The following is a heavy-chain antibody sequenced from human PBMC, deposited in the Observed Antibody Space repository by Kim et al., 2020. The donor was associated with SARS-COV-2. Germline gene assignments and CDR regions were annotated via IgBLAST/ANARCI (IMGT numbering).Heavy chain of an antibody. V-gene: IGHV4-61*02. CDR1: GGSISSGSYY. Sequence: SETLSLTCTVSGGSISSGSYYWSWIRQPAGKGLEWIGRIYTSGSTNYNPSLKSRVTISVDTSKNQFSLKLSSVTAADTAVYYCARGGSGVPRSGMFGVVISRYNDGMDVWGQGTTVTVSS. CDR2: IYTSGST. D-gene: IGHD3-3*01. CDR3: ARGGSGVPRSGMFGVVISRYNDGMDV. J-gene: IGHJ6*02.